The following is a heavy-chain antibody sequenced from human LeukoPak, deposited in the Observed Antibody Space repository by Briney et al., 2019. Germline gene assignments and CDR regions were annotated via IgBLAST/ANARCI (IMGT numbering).Heavy chain of an antibody. Sequence: SETLSLTCTVSGGSISSGGYYWSWIRQHPGQGPEWIGYIYYSGSTYYNPSLKSRVTISVDTSKNQFSLKLSSVTAADTAVYYCARTPRDIVVVPAASPDPETYYYYGMDVWGQGTTVTVSS. D-gene: IGHD2-2*01. CDR2: IYYSGST. CDR3: ARTPRDIVVVPAASPDPETYYYYGMDV. V-gene: IGHV4-31*03. CDR1: GGSISSGGYY. J-gene: IGHJ6*02.